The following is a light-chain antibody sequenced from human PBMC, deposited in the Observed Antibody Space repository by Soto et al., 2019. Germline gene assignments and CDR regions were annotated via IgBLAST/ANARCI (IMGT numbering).Light chain of an antibody. CDR3: QQSYRTPLT. CDR1: ETISHF. J-gene: IGKJ4*01. Sequence: DIQMTQSPSLLSASVGDRVTITCRASETISHFLNWYQQKPGKAPKLLIYDASSLQSGVPSRFSGRGSGADFTLTISSLQPEDFAIYYCQQSYRTPLTFGGGTEVDVK. V-gene: IGKV1-39*01. CDR2: DAS.